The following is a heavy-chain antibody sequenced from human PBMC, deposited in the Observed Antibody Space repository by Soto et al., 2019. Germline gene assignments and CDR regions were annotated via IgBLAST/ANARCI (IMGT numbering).Heavy chain of an antibody. CDR2: IWYDGSNK. J-gene: IGHJ4*02. CDR1: GFTFSSYG. V-gene: IGHV3-33*01. Sequence: QVQLVESGGGVVQPGRSLRLSCAASGFTFSSYGMHWVRQAPGKGLEWVAVIWYDGSNKYYADSVKGRFTISRDNSKNTQYLQMNSLRAEDTAVYYCAREGIAARLGFDYWGQGTLVTVSS. D-gene: IGHD6-6*01. CDR3: AREGIAARLGFDY.